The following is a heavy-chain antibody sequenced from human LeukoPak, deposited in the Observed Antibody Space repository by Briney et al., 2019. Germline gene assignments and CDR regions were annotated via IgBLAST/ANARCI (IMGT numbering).Heavy chain of an antibody. D-gene: IGHD3-10*01. J-gene: IGHJ4*02. Sequence: GGSLRLSCAASGFTFSSYSMNWVRQAPGKGLEWVSAISGSGGSTYYADSVKGRFTISRDNAKNSLYLQMNSLRAEDTALYYCATRYASGPIADYWGQGTLVTVSS. CDR3: ATRYASGPIADY. V-gene: IGHV3-23*01. CDR2: ISGSGGST. CDR1: GFTFSSYS.